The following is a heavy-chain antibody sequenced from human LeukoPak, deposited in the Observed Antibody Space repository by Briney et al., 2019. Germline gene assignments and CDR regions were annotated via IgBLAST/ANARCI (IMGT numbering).Heavy chain of an antibody. J-gene: IGHJ4*02. D-gene: IGHD6-19*01. CDR3: ARDHVVAGEIDY. CDR2: INPNSGGT. CDR1: GYTFTGYY. Sequence: ASVKVSCKASGYTFTGYYMHWVRQAPGQGLEWMGRINPNSGGTNYAQKFQGRVTMTRDTSISTAYMELSRLRSDDTAVYYCARDHVVAGEIDYRGQGTLVTVSS. V-gene: IGHV1-2*06.